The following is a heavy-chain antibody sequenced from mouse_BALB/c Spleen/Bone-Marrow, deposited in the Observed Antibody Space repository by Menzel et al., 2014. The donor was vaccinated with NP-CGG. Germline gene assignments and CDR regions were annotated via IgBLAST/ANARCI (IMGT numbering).Heavy chain of an antibody. CDR3: ARGGISVDY. V-gene: IGHV1-80*01. CDR2: IYPGDGDT. CDR1: GYVFSTYW. Sequence: QVQLKHSGAELVRPGSSVKISCKSSGYVFSTYWINWVKQRPGQGLEWIGQIYPGDGDTDFNGKFKDKATLTADESSNTAYMQLSSLTSEDSAVYFCARGGISVDYWGQGTTLTVSS. J-gene: IGHJ2*01.